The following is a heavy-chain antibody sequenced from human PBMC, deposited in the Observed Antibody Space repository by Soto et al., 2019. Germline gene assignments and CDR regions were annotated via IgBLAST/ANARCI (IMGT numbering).Heavy chain of an antibody. CDR1: GFTFTNAW. D-gene: IGHD3-22*01. J-gene: IGHJ4*01. V-gene: IGHV3-15*07. Sequence: EVQLVESGGGLVKPGGSLRLSCAASGFTFTNAWINWVRQAPGKGLEWVGGIKSKTDGGTTDYAEPVKGRFAISRDDSNNMVYLQMNSLKIEDTAVYYCTTDSYSTIIIVRFDYWGHGTLVTVSS. CDR2: IKSKTDGGTT. CDR3: TTDSYSTIIIVRFDY.